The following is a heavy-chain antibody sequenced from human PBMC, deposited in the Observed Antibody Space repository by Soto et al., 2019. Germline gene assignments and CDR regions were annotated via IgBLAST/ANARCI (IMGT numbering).Heavy chain of an antibody. CDR1: GFSFGNHG. Sequence: QVQLEESGGGIVQPGGSLRLSCVASGFSFGNHGMHWVRQARGKGLEWVALISFDDSNKKYADSVKGRFTISRDNSRNMLFLQMNSLRHDYTAVYYCVSTGPDWGQGTQVIVSS. J-gene: IGHJ4*02. CDR2: ISFDDSNK. D-gene: IGHD3-10*01. CDR3: VSTGPD. V-gene: IGHV3-30*03.